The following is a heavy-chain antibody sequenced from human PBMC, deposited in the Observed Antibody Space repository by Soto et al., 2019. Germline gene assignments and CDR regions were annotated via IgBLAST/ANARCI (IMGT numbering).Heavy chain of an antibody. J-gene: IGHJ6*02. CDR2: ISIGGTTI. D-gene: IGHD3-9*01. CDR3: ARGPRGLVTSGNLVYFYPMDA. Sequence: GGSLRLSTAASGVNFRNYNMNWVRQAPGKGLEWVSHISIGGTTIDYADSVKGRFTISRDNAENSLYLQMNNLKIEDTAVYYCARGPRGLVTSGNLVYFYPMDAWGQGTAVTVSS. CDR1: GVNFRNYN. V-gene: IGHV3-48*01.